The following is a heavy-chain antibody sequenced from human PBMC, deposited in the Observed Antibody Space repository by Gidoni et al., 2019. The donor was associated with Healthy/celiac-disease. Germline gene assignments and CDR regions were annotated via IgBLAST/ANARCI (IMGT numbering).Heavy chain of an antibody. J-gene: IGHJ4*02. D-gene: IGHD6-13*01. CDR1: GGIFSRYA. Sequence: QVQLVQSGADVKQPGSSVKVSCQDAGGIFSRYAISWVRQATGHGLEWMGGINPIFGTANYAQKCQGRVTITADKSTSTAYMELSSLRSEDTAVYYCARDSSSWYEYYFDYWGQGTLVTVSS. CDR3: ARDSSSWYEYYFDY. CDR2: INPIFGTA. V-gene: IGHV1-69*06.